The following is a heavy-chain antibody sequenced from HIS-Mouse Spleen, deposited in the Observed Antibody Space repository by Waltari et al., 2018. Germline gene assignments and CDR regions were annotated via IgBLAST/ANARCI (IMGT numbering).Heavy chain of an antibody. CDR1: GGSFSGYY. CDR3: ARGGGQWYFDL. J-gene: IGHJ2*01. V-gene: IGHV4-34*01. Sequence: QVQLQQWGAGLLKPSETLSLTCAVYGGSFSGYYWSWIRQPPGKGLEWSGEINHSGRPNYNTSLKSRVTISVDTSNNQFSLKLSSVTAADTAVYYCARGGGQWYFDLWGRGTLVTVSS. CDR2: INHSGRP.